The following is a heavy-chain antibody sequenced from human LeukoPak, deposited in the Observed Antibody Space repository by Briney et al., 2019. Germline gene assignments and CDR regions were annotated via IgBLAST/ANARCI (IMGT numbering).Heavy chain of an antibody. V-gene: IGHV3-48*04. CDR2: ISSSGSTI. Sequence: GGSLRLSCEASGFTFSSYNMNWVRQAPGKGLEWLSFISSSGSTIYYADSVKGRFTISRDNAKNSLYLQMNSLRAEDTAVYYCARDALDALGFSGYYHLDYWGQGTLVTVSS. J-gene: IGHJ4*02. CDR1: GFTFSSYN. D-gene: IGHD3-22*01. CDR3: ARDALDALGFSGYYHLDY.